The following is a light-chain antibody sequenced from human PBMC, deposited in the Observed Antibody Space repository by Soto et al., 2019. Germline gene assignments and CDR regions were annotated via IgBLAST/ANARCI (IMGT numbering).Light chain of an antibody. J-gene: IGLJ1*01. CDR1: TGAVTNGHY. CDR3: LLSYNGPYV. Sequence: QAVVTQEPSLTVSPGGRVTLTCGSSTGAVTNGHYPYWFQQKPGQAPRTLIYDTTNRHSWTPARFSGSLLGGKAALTLSGAQPEDEAEYYCLLSYNGPYVFGTGTKVTVL. V-gene: IGLV7-46*01. CDR2: DTT.